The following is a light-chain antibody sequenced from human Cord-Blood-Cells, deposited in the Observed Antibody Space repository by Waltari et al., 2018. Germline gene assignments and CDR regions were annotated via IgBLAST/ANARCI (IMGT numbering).Light chain of an antibody. CDR3: CSYAGSYTYVV. V-gene: IGLV2-11*01. J-gene: IGLJ2*01. CDR2: DVS. CDR1: SSDVGGYNY. Sequence: QSALTQPRSVSGSPGQSVTIPCPGTSSDVGGYNYVSWYQQPPGKAPKLMIYDVSKRPSGVPDRFSGSKSGNTASLTISGLQAEDESDYYCCSYAGSYTYVVFGGGTKLTVL.